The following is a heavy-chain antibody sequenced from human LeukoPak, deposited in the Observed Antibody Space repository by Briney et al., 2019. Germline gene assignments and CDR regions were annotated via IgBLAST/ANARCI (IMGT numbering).Heavy chain of an antibody. D-gene: IGHD6-19*01. Sequence: SVTVSFKSSGGTFISYAISWVRQAPGQGLEWMGGIIPIFGTANYAQKFQGRVTITADESTSTAYMELSSLRSEDTAVYYCAMRAVAGPPPDAFDIWGQGTMVTVSS. CDR2: IIPIFGTA. CDR1: GGTFISYA. CDR3: AMRAVAGPPPDAFDI. V-gene: IGHV1-69*13. J-gene: IGHJ3*02.